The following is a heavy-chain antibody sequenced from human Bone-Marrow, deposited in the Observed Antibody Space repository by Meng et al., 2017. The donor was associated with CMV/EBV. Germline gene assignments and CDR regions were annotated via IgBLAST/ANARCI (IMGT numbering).Heavy chain of an antibody. D-gene: IGHD6-19*01. V-gene: IGHV3-21*01. CDR2: ISSSSSYI. CDR3: ARVVTSSGWYWFDP. Sequence: SGFTFSSYSMNWVRQAPVKGLEWVSSISSSSSYIYYADSVKGRFTISRDNAKNSLYLQMNSLRAEDTAVYYCARVVTSSGWYWFDPWGQGTLVTVSS. J-gene: IGHJ5*02. CDR1: GFTFSSYS.